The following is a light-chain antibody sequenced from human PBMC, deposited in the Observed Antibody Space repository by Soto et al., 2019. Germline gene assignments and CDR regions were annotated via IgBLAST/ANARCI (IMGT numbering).Light chain of an antibody. CDR3: LQHNTYPLT. CDR2: VVS. CDR1: QGIRND. J-gene: IGKJ1*01. V-gene: IGKV1-17*01. Sequence: INMTKSPSSLSASVGYRVTITCRASQGIRNDLLGWYQQKPGKAPKCLIYVVSSLQSGVPSRFSGSGSGTEFTLTISSLQPEDFATYYCLQHNTYPLTFGQGTKLDIK.